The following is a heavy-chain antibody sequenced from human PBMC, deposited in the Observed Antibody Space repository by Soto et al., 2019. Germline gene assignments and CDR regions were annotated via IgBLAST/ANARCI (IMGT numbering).Heavy chain of an antibody. CDR2: ISSRSSNI. J-gene: IGHJ4*02. Sequence: EVQLVESGGGLVQPGGSLRLSCAASGFTFSSYSMNWVRQAPGKGLEWVSYISSRSSNIYYADSVEGRFTISRDNAKNSLCLKMNSLRDEDTAVNYCARSDYASYFDSWGQGTLVTVSS. CDR3: ARSDYASYFDS. D-gene: IGHD4-17*01. V-gene: IGHV3-48*02. CDR1: GFTFSSYS.